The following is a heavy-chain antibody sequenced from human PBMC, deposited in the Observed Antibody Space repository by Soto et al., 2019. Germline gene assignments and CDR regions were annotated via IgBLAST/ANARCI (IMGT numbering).Heavy chain of an antibody. CDR2: ISKGGSNL. Sequence: WWSLRLSCSASVFTLSSYAIHWFRQAPGKGLEWVTVISKGGSNLYFADSVKGRFTISRDNSKNTLYLQMNSLRSEDTAVYYCAREVEYTSAFGISSSFDYWGQGTLVTVS. J-gene: IGHJ4*02. CDR1: VFTLSSYA. D-gene: IGHD6-19*01. V-gene: IGHV3-30-3*01. CDR3: AREVEYTSAFGISSSFDY.